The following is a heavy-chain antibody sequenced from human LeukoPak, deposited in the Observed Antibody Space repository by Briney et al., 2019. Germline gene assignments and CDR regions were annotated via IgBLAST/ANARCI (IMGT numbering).Heavy chain of an antibody. CDR1: GDSIRSGYY. V-gene: IGHV4-38-2*02. J-gene: IGHJ6*03. Sequence: SETLSLTCSVSGDSIRSGYYWGWIRQPPGKGLEWIGSIYQTGSTYYNPSLKNRVTISVDTSKNQFSLKLSSVTAADTAVYYCARDGPPDYDFWSGPTRDYYYYYMDVWGKGTTVTVSS. CDR3: ARDGPPDYDFWSGPTRDYYYYYMDV. D-gene: IGHD3-3*01. CDR2: IYQTGST.